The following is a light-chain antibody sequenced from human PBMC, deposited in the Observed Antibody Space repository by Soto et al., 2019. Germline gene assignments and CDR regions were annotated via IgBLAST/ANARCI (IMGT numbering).Light chain of an antibody. CDR3: SLSYSGTRDVV. Sequence: QAVVTQEPSLTVSPGGTVTLTCGSSTGAVTSGHYTYWFQQKPGQAPRTLIYDTNSRHSWTPARFSGSLLGGKAALTLSGAQPEDEADYYCSLSYSGTRDVVFGGGTKVTVL. CDR1: TGAVTSGHY. J-gene: IGLJ2*01. CDR2: DTN. V-gene: IGLV7-46*01.